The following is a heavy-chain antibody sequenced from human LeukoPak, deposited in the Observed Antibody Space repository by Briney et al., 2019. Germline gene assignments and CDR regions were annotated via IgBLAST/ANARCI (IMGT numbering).Heavy chain of an antibody. CDR2: IYYSGST. CDR3: ARVWFGDYGMDV. Sequence: SETLSLTCTVSGDSISSYYWNWIRQPPGKGLEWIGYIYYSGSTNYNPSLKSRVTISVDTSKNQFSLKLSSVTAADTAVYYCARVWFGDYGMDVWGQGTTVTVSS. J-gene: IGHJ6*02. V-gene: IGHV4-59*01. CDR1: GDSISSYY. D-gene: IGHD3-10*01.